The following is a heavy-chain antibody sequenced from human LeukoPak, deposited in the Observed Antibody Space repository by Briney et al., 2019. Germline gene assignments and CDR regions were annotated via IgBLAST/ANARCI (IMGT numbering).Heavy chain of an antibody. D-gene: IGHD3-22*01. J-gene: IGHJ5*02. V-gene: IGHV4-34*01. CDR2: ISHSGST. Sequence: SETLSLTCAVYGGSFSGYYWSWIRQPPGKGLEWIGEISHSGSTNYNPSLKSRVTISVDTSKNQFSLKLSSVTAADTAVYYCARAYYYDSSGYYYRWFDPWGQGTLVTVSS. CDR3: ARAYYYDSSGYYYRWFDP. CDR1: GGSFSGYY.